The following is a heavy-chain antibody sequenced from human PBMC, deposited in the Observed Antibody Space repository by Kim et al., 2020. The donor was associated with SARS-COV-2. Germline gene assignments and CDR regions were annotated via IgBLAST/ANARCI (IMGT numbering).Heavy chain of an antibody. J-gene: IGHJ3*02. CDR2: SDTT. CDR3: VRFVSAFDI. V-gene: IGHV3-72*01. Sequence: SDTTKYAASVKGRLIISRDDSENSLYLQMNSLKTDDTAVYYCVRFVSAFDIWGQGTMVTVSS.